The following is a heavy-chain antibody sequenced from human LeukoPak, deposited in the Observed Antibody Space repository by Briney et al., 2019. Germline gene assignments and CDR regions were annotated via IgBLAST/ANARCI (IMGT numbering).Heavy chain of an antibody. Sequence: GGSLRLSCAASGFTVSSNYMSWVRQAPGKGLEWVSVIYSGGSTYYADSVKGRFTISRDNSKNTLYLQINSLRAEDTAVYYCAKDSTHYRVWDNYDTRGLTYWGQGTLVTVSS. CDR1: GFTVSSNY. V-gene: IGHV3-66*01. CDR3: AKDSTHYRVWDNYDTRGLTY. J-gene: IGHJ4*02. CDR2: IYSGGST. D-gene: IGHD3-22*01.